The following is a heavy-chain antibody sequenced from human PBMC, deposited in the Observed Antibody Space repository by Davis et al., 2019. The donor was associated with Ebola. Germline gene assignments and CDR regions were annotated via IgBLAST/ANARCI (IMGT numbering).Heavy chain of an antibody. J-gene: IGHJ6*04. CDR2: INCDGSST. CDR1: GFTFSSYW. D-gene: IGHD2-15*01. Sequence: GESLKISCAASGFTFSSYWMHWVRQAPGKGLVWVSRINCDGSSTSYADSVKGRFTISRDNAKNTLYLQMNSLRAEDTAVYYCARGDKLLSYGMDVWGKGTTVTVSS. CDR3: ARGDKLLSYGMDV. V-gene: IGHV3-74*01.